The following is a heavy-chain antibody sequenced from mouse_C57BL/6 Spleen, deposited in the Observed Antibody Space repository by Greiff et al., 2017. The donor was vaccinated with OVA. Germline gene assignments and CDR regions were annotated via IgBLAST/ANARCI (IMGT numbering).Heavy chain of an antibody. CDR3: ARSGGHGDAY. D-gene: IGHD1-1*02. J-gene: IGHJ3*01. Sequence: VQLQQSGPELVKPGASVKISCKASGYTFTDYYMNWVKQSHGKSLEWIGDINPNNGGTSYNQKFKGKATLTVDKSSSTAYMELRSLTSEDSAVYYCARSGGHGDAYWGKGTLVTVSA. CDR2: INPNNGGT. CDR1: GYTFTDYY. V-gene: IGHV1-26*01.